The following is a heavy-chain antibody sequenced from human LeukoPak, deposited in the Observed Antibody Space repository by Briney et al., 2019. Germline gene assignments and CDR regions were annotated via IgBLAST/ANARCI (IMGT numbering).Heavy chain of an antibody. J-gene: IGHJ4*02. CDR3: ARQIASAGTAGFDF. CDR2: IFHSGST. D-gene: IGHD6-13*01. Sequence: PSETLSLTCTVSGGSISSHYWSWIRQPPGKGLEWIGYIFHSGSTKYHPSLKSRVSISVDTSKYHLSLKLTSVTAADTAVYYCARQIASAGTAGFDFWGQGALVTVSS. CDR1: GGSISSHY. V-gene: IGHV4-59*11.